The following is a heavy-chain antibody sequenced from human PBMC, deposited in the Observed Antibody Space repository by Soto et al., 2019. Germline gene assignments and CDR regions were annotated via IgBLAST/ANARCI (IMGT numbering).Heavy chain of an antibody. CDR2: ISYDGSNK. V-gene: IGHV3-30-3*01. D-gene: IGHD1-26*01. CDR3: ASSGPFDY. CDR1: GFTFSSYA. J-gene: IGHJ4*02. Sequence: QVQLVESGGGVVQPGRSLRLSCAASGFTFSSYAMHWVRQAPGKGLEWVAVISYDGSNKYYADSVKGRFTISRDNSKNTMYLQMTSLRAEGAAVYYCASSGPFDYWGQGTLVTVSS.